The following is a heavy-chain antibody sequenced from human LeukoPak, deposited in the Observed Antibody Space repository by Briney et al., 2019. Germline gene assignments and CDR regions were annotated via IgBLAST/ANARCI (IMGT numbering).Heavy chain of an antibody. Sequence: GASVKVSCKASGGTFSSYAISWVRQAPGQGLEWMGGIIPIFGTANYAQKFQGRVTITADESTSTAYMELSSLRSEDTAVYYCASPQVVPAAMGAFDIWGQGTMVTVSS. J-gene: IGHJ3*02. CDR2: IIPIFGTA. CDR1: GGTFSSYA. V-gene: IGHV1-69*13. D-gene: IGHD2-2*01. CDR3: ASPQVVPAAMGAFDI.